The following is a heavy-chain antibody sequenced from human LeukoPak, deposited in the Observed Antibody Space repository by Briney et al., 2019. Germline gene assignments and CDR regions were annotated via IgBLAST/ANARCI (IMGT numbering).Heavy chain of an antibody. V-gene: IGHV3-30-3*01. Sequence: GGSLRLSCAASGFTFSSYAMHWVRQAPGKGLEWVAVISYDGSNKYYADSVKGRFTISRDNSKNTLYLQMNSLRAEDTAVYYCARFYDTTYYNWFDPWGQGTLVTVSS. CDR3: ARFYDTTYYNWFDP. J-gene: IGHJ5*02. CDR2: ISYDGSNK. CDR1: GFTFSSYA. D-gene: IGHD3-16*01.